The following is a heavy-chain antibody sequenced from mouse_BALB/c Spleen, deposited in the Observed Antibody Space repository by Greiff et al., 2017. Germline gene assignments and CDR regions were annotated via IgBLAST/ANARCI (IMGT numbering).Heavy chain of an antibody. CDR3: ARGDYYGSSYGGWFAY. Sequence: VQLQQSGAELMKPGASVKISCKATGYTFSSYWIEWVKQRPGHGLEWIGEILPGSGSTNYNEKFKGKATFTADTSSNTAYMQLSSLTSEDSAVYYCARGDYYGSSYGGWFAYWGQGTLVTVSA. V-gene: IGHV1-9*01. D-gene: IGHD1-1*01. CDR1: GYTFSSYW. CDR2: ILPGSGST. J-gene: IGHJ3*01.